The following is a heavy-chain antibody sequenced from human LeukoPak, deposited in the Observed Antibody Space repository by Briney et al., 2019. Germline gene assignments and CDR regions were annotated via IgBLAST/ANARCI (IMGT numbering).Heavy chain of an antibody. J-gene: IGHJ5*02. CDR1: GFTFSYYA. V-gene: IGHV3-64D*09. D-gene: IGHD3-3*01. Sequence: PGGSLRLSCSASGFTFSYYAMHWVRQAPGKGLEYVSAISSNGDSTYYADSVKGRFIISRDNSKNSLSLQMSSLRPEETAVFYCVEIPTSFGANWFDPWGQGTLVTVSS. CDR2: ISSNGDST. CDR3: VEIPTSFGANWFDP.